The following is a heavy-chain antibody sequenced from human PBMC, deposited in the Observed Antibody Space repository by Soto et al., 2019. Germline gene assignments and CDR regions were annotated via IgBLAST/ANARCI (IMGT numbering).Heavy chain of an antibody. CDR3: ARGDDYGDYN. Sequence: SETLSLTCTVSGDSIVSNYWSWIRQPPGKGLEWIGYIYYSGSTNYNPSLKSRVTISVDTSRNQFSLKLSSVSAADTAVYYCARGDDYGDYNWGQGILVTVSS. J-gene: IGHJ4*02. CDR1: GDSIVSNY. CDR2: IYYSGST. D-gene: IGHD4-17*01. V-gene: IGHV4-59*01.